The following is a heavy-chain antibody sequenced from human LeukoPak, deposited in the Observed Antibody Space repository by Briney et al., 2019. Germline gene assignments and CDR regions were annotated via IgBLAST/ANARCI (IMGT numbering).Heavy chain of an antibody. D-gene: IGHD5-24*01. CDR2: IRSKVNNYAT. CDR3: TRRRDGYSEYYFDH. J-gene: IGHJ4*02. V-gene: IGHV3-73*01. Sequence: GGSLRLSCAASGIIVSGSAIHWVRQASGKGLEGVGRIRSKVNNYATSYAASVKGRFTISRDDSKNTAYLQMKNLKTEDTAVYYCTRRRDGYSEYYFDHWGQGTLVTVSS. CDR1: GIIVSGSA.